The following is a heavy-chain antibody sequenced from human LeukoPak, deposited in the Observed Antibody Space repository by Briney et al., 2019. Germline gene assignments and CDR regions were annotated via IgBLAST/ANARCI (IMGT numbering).Heavy chain of an antibody. CDR1: GYTFSSYA. Sequence: GGSLRLSCAASGYTFSSYAMSWVRQARGKGLEWVSTISGTGGTTYYADSVKGRFTISRDNSKNTLYLQMNSLRVEDTAVYYCAKESPQFDYWGQGTLVTVSS. J-gene: IGHJ4*02. V-gene: IGHV3-23*01. CDR3: AKESPQFDY. CDR2: ISGTGGTT.